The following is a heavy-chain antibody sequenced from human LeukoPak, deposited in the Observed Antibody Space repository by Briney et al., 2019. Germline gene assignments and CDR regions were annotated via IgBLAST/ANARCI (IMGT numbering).Heavy chain of an antibody. CDR2: ISSSGSTI. Sequence: GGSLRLSCAASGFTFSDYYMSWIRQAPGKELEWVSYISSSGSTIYYADSVKGRFTISRDNAKNSLYLQMNSLRAEDTAVYYCSADWPGDGDYSLDAWGLGTLVIVSS. J-gene: IGHJ1*01. D-gene: IGHD4-17*01. V-gene: IGHV3-11*01. CDR3: SADWPGDGDYSLDA. CDR1: GFTFSDYY.